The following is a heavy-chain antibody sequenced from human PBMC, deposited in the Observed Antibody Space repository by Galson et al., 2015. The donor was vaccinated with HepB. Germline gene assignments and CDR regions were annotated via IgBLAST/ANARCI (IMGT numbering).Heavy chain of an antibody. CDR2: THYRARWYS. CDR3: ATVAGTIYNYRMDV. D-gene: IGHD2-15*01. Sequence: CAISGDSVSSNSAAWYWIRQSPSRGLEWLGRTHYRARWYSDYAVSLRSRITINADTSKNQFSLQLKSVTPEDTATYYCATVAGTIYNYRMDVWGQGTTVTVSS. J-gene: IGHJ6*02. V-gene: IGHV6-1*01. CDR1: GDSVSSNSAA.